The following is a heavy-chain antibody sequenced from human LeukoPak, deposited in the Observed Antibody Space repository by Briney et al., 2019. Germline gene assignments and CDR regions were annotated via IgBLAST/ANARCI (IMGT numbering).Heavy chain of an antibody. CDR3: ATQVTATNPNDY. J-gene: IGHJ4*02. D-gene: IGHD1-7*01. CDR1: GFTVSSNY. Sequence: PGGSLRLSWAASGFTVSSNYMSWVRQAPGKGLEWVSVIYSGGSTYYADSVKGRFTISRDNSKNTLYLQMNSLRAEDTAVYYCATQVTATNPNDYWGQGTLVTVSS. V-gene: IGHV3-66*02. CDR2: IYSGGST.